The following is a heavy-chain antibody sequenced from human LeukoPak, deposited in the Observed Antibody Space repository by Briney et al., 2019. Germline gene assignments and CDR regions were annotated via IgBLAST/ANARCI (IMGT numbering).Heavy chain of an antibody. V-gene: IGHV3-66*01. CDR2: MYSVGST. J-gene: IGHJ4*02. D-gene: IGHD6-13*01. CDR3: ARDLSGYSFGSGGDL. Sequence: PGGSLRLSCAASGFTISTNFMSWVRQAPGKGLEWVSVMYSVGSTFYADSVKGRFTISRDGYKNTLDLQMDSLRVDDTAVYYCARDLSGYSFGSGGDLWGQGTLVTVSS. CDR1: GFTISTNF.